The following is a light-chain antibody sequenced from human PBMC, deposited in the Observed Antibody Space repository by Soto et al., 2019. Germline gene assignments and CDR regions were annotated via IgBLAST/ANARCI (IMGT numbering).Light chain of an antibody. Sequence: DIQMTQSPSTLSPCVVDRVKVTCRASQSIGTWLAWYQHRPGKATSLRIYDASTLRSGVPSRVSGSGSGTEVTLTISSLQADDFATYYCQQSDTYPLTFGQGTRLEIK. J-gene: IGKJ5*01. V-gene: IGKV1-5*01. CDR3: QQSDTYPLT. CDR1: QSIGTW. CDR2: DAS.